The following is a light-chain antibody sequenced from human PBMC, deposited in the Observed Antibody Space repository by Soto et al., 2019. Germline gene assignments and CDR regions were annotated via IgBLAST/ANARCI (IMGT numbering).Light chain of an antibody. CDR3: QQRSDWPPT. CDR1: QSLRNY. V-gene: IGKV3-11*01. Sequence: ENVLTPSPATLPLSPGDTATLSCRATQSLRNYLAWYQQKLGQAPRLLIYDASKRATGIPARFSGSGSGTDLTLTISSLEPEDFAVYFCQQRSDWPPTFGQGTRLEIK. CDR2: DAS. J-gene: IGKJ5*01.